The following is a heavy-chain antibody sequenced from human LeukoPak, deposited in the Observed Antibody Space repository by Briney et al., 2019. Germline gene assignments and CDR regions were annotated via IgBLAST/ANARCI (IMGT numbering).Heavy chain of an antibody. V-gene: IGHV3-23*01. CDR2: ISGSGGST. J-gene: IGHJ4*02. CDR3: AKGPLWFGYFDY. CDR1: GFTFSSYA. D-gene: IGHD3-10*01. Sequence: GSLRLSCAASGFTFSSYAMSWVRQAPGKGLEWVSAISGSGGSTYYADSVKGRFTISRDNSKNTLYLQMTSLRAEDTAVYYCAKGPLWFGYFDYWGQGTLVTVSS.